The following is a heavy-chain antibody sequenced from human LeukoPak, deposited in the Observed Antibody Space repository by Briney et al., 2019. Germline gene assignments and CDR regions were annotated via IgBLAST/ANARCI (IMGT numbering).Heavy chain of an antibody. CDR2: ISYDGSNK. CDR1: GFTSNYV. CDR3: AKDPRRYSRTGGYFDY. J-gene: IGHJ4*02. V-gene: IGHV3-30*18. Sequence: GGSLRLSCAASGFTSNYVMHWVRQAPGKGLEWVAVISYDGSNKYYADSVKGRFTISRDNSKNTLYLQMNSLRAEDTAVYYCAKDPRRYSRTGGYFDYWGQGTLVTVSS. D-gene: IGHD6-13*01.